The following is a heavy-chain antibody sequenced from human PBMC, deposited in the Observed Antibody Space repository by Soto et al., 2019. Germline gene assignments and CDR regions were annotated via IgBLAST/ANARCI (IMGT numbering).Heavy chain of an antibody. J-gene: IGHJ6*02. D-gene: IGHD3-10*01. CDR1: GGSFSGYY. Sequence: KSSETLSLTCAVYGGSFSGYYWSWIRQPPGKGLEWIGEINHSGSTKYNPSLKSRVTISVDTSKNQFSLKLSSVTAADTAVYYCARGSPSITMVRGVKYYYYGMDVWGQGTTVTVSS. CDR2: INHSGST. CDR3: ARGSPSITMVRGVKYYYYGMDV. V-gene: IGHV4-34*01.